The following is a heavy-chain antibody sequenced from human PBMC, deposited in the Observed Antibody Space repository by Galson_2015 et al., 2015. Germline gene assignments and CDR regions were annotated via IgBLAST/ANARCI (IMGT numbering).Heavy chain of an antibody. CDR2: INPNSGGT. D-gene: IGHD2-2*01. J-gene: IGHJ3*02. CDR1: GYTFTGYY. V-gene: IGHV1-2*04. Sequence: SVKVSCKASGYTFTGYYMHWVRQAPGQGLEWMGWINPNSGGTNYAQKFQGWVTMTRDTSIGTAYMELSRLRSDDTAVYYCARVRRVVPAAIDAFDIWGQGTMVTVSS. CDR3: ARVRRVVPAAIDAFDI.